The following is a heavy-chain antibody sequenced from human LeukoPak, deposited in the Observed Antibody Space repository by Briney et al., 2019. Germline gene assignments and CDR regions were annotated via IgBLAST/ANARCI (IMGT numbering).Heavy chain of an antibody. Sequence: SETLSLTCAVYGGSFSGYYWSWIRQPPGKRLEWIGEINHSGSTNYNPSLKSRVTISVDTSKNQFSLKLSSVTAADTAVYYCAGERAAAGTLVDYWGQGTLVTVSS. D-gene: IGHD6-13*01. CDR1: GGSFSGYY. J-gene: IGHJ4*02. CDR3: AGERAAAGTLVDY. V-gene: IGHV4-34*01. CDR2: INHSGST.